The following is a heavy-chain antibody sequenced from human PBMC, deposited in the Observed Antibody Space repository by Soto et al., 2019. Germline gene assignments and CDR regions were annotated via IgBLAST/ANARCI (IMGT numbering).Heavy chain of an antibody. V-gene: IGHV3-15*07. CDR1: GLSFSTVW. Sequence: WGSLRLSCAASGLSFSTVWMNWARQAPGKGLEWVGRVKSKNDGGTTDFAAPVKGRFAISRDDSKNMVYLEMNSLQTEDTAIYYCTTDSYITSIIVRFDYWGHGTLVTVSS. CDR2: VKSKNDGGTT. CDR3: TTDSYITSIIVRFDY. J-gene: IGHJ4*01. D-gene: IGHD3-22*01.